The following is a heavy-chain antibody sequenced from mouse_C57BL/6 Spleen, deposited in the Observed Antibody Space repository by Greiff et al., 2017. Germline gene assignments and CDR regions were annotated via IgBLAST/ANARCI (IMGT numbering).Heavy chain of an antibody. Sequence: EVHLVESGGGLVQPKGSLKLSCAASGFSFNTYAMNWVRQAPGKGLEWVARIRRKSNNYATYYADSVKDRFTIFRDDSESMLYLQMNNLKTEDTAMYYCVTSTTVTGKDYAMGYWGQGTSGTVSS. J-gene: IGHJ4*01. CDR3: VTSTTVTGKDYAMGY. CDR1: GFSFNTYA. CDR2: IRRKSNNYAT. D-gene: IGHD2-1*01. V-gene: IGHV10-1*01.